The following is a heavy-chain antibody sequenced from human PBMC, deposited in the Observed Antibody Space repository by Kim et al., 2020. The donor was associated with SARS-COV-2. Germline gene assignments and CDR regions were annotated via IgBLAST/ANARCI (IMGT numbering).Heavy chain of an antibody. CDR3: AKEFTITMVRGVITYYYGMDI. Sequence: GGSLRLSCAASGFTFSSYDMHWVRQAPGKGLEWVAIISYDGSNKYYADSVKGRFTISRDNSKNTLYLQMNSLRAEDTAVYYCAKEFTITMVRGVITYYYGMDIWGQGTTVTVAS. CDR1: GFTFSSYD. D-gene: IGHD3-10*01. CDR2: ISYDGSNK. V-gene: IGHV3-30*18. J-gene: IGHJ6*02.